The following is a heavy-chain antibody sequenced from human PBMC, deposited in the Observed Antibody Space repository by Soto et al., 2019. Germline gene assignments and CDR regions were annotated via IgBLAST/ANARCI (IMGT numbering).Heavy chain of an antibody. CDR2: INHSGST. J-gene: IGHJ6*02. D-gene: IGHD6-6*01. CDR1: GGSFSGYY. CDR3: ARGRRVTSSIADRPAGMAG. V-gene: IGHV4-34*01. Sequence: SETLSLTCAVYGGSFSGYYWSWIRQPPGKGLEWIGEINHSGSTNYNPSLKSRVTISVDTSKNQFSLKLSSVTAADTAVFYCARGRRVTSSIADRPAGMAGWGPGTTVT.